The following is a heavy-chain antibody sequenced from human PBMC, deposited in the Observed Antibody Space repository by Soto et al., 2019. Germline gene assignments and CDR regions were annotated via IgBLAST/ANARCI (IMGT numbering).Heavy chain of an antibody. CDR3: AKATNDWTYHFDY. V-gene: IGHV3-23*01. CDR2: LSGVDDAT. Sequence: EVQLLESGGDLVQPGGSLRLSCAASGFTFDSFAMTWVRQAPGKGLEWVSALSGVDDATNYADSVKGRFTISRDNSKNTLYLQINSLRPEDTAVYYCAKATNDWTYHFDYWGQGTPVTVSS. J-gene: IGHJ4*02. CDR1: GFTFDSFA. D-gene: IGHD3-9*01.